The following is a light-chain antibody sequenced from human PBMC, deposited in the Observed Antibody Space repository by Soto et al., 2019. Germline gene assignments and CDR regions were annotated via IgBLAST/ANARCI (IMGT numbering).Light chain of an antibody. J-gene: IGLJ1*01. V-gene: IGLV3-25*02. CDR3: QSADRSGSFV. Sequence: SYELKQPPSVSVSPGQTARITCSGDGLPNQYAFWYQQKPGQAPALVIYKDSERPSGIPGRFSGSHSGTTVTLTISGVQAEDEADYYCQSADRSGSFVFGTGTKSPS. CDR2: KDS. CDR1: GLPNQY.